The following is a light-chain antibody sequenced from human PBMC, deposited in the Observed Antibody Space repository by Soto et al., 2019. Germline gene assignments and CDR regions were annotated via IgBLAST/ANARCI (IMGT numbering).Light chain of an antibody. Sequence: DIQMTQSPSSLSASVGDRVTITCRASQSVGTYLSWYQQKQGKAPKLLINVASTLQRGVPSRFSGSGSGTDFTLAISSLQPEDFATYYCQQSSSTPQTFGGGTRVEIK. CDR1: QSVGTY. CDR2: VAS. V-gene: IGKV1-39*01. CDR3: QQSSSTPQT. J-gene: IGKJ4*01.